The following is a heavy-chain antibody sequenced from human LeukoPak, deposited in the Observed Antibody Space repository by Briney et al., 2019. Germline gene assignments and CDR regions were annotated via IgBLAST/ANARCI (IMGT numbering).Heavy chain of an antibody. J-gene: IGHJ4*02. V-gene: IGHV3-23*01. CDR1: GFTFSSYA. D-gene: IGHD4-17*01. CDR2: ISGSGGST. Sequence: GGSLRLSCAASGFTFSSYAMSWVRQAPGKELEWVSAISGSGGSTYYADSVKDRFTISRDNSKNKLYLQMNSLRAEDTAVYYCANHDSGPPTPLDYWGQGTLVTVSS. CDR3: ANHDSGPPTPLDY.